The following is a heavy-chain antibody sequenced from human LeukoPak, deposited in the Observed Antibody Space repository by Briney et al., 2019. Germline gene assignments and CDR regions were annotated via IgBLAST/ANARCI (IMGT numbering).Heavy chain of an antibody. J-gene: IGHJ4*02. CDR2: ISYDGSKK. V-gene: IGHV3-30-3*01. CDR3: ARDWEQQQIDY. Sequence: GRSLRLSCAASGFTFSSYAIHWVRQAPGKGLEWVAVISYDGSKKYYADSVKGRFTISRDNSENTLYLQMNSLRAEDTAVYYCARDWEQQQIDYWGQGTLVTVSS. CDR1: GFTFSSYA. D-gene: IGHD6-13*01.